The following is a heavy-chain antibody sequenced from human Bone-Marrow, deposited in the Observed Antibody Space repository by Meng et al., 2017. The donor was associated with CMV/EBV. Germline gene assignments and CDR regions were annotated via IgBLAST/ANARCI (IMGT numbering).Heavy chain of an antibody. Sequence: GGSLRLSCAASGFTFNSYQMNWVRQAPGKGLEWVSYISSDGATIYYADSVKGRFTISRDNAKNSLYLQMNSLRAEDTAVYYCARDGIPAAPNWFDPWGQEPLVTVSS. CDR1: GFTFNSYQ. V-gene: IGHV3-48*03. CDR2: ISSDGATI. D-gene: IGHD2-2*01. CDR3: ARDGIPAAPNWFDP. J-gene: IGHJ5*02.